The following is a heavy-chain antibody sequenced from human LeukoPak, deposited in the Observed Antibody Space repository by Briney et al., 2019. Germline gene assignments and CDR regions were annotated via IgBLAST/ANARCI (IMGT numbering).Heavy chain of an antibody. Sequence: PSETLSLTCTVSGYSISSGYYWGWIRQPPGKGLEWLGNIYSRGNTYYKPSLRSRVTISIDTSKNQFSLRLTSVTAADTAVYYCARVAAAGMIWGQGTLVTVSS. V-gene: IGHV4-38-2*02. CDR1: GYSISSGYY. D-gene: IGHD6-13*01. CDR3: ARVAAAGMI. J-gene: IGHJ4*02. CDR2: IYSRGNT.